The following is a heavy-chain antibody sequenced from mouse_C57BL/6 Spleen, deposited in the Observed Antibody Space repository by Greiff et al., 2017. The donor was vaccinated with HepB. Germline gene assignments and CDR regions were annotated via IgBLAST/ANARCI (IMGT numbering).Heavy chain of an antibody. J-gene: IGHJ1*03. CDR1: GYTFTSYW. CDR2: IDPSDSET. Sequence: QVQLQQPGAELVRPGSSVKLSCKASGYTFTSYWMHWVKQRPIQGLEWIGNIDPSDSETHYNQKFKDKATLTVDKSSSTAYMQLSSLTSEDSAVYYCARPITTVVEGYFDVWGTGTTVTVSS. D-gene: IGHD1-1*01. V-gene: IGHV1-52*01. CDR3: ARPITTVVEGYFDV.